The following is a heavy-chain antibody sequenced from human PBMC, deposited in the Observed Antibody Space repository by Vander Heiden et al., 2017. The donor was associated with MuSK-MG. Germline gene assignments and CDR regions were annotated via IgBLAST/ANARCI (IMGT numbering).Heavy chain of an antibody. CDR2: INPSGGST. J-gene: IGHJ6*02. V-gene: IGHV1-46*01. CDR3: ASPRTPMITFGGALGV. CDR1: GYTFTSYV. D-gene: IGHD3-16*01. Sequence: QVQLVQSGAEVKKPGASVKVSCKASGYTFTSYVMHWVRQAPGQGLEWMGIINPSGGSTSYAQKFQGRVTMTRDTSTSTVYMELSSLRSEDTAVYYCASPRTPMITFGGALGVWGQGTTVTVSS.